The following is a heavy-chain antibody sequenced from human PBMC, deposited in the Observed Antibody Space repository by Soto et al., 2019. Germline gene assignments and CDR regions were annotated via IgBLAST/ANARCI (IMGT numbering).Heavy chain of an antibody. CDR1: GGSMSSYY. J-gene: IGHJ5*02. V-gene: IGHV4-4*07. D-gene: IGHD3-3*01. CDR2: VYSSGGT. CDR3: ARGQRFSDWFDP. Sequence: PSETLSLTCTVSGGSMSSYYWTWIRQPAGKGLEWIGRVYSSGGTHYNPSLKSRVTISIDTSKNQFSLRLLSVTDADTAVYFCARGQRFSDWFDPWGQGTLVTVPQ.